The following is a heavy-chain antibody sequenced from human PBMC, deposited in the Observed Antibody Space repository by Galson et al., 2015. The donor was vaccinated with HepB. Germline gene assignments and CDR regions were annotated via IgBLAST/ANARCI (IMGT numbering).Heavy chain of an antibody. CDR3: ARLGHLSGYSSA. V-gene: IGHV3-73*01. D-gene: IGHD6-25*01. Sequence: SLRLSCAASGFTFSGSAIHWVRQPSGNVLEWVRRIGSKANNHAKAYAASVKGRFTISRDDSKNTAFLQMNTLKTEDTAVYYCARLGHLSGYSSAWGQGTLVTVSS. CDR2: IGSKANNHAK. CDR1: GFTFSGSA. J-gene: IGHJ5*02.